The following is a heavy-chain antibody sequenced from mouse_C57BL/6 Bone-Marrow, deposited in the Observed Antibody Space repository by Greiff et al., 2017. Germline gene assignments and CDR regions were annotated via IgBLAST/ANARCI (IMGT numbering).Heavy chain of an antibody. CDR1: GYTFTSYG. J-gene: IGHJ1*03. CDR3: ARSGITTVVHWYFDV. V-gene: IGHV1-81*01. D-gene: IGHD1-1*01. CDR2: IYPGSGNT. Sequence: QVQLQQSGAELARPGASVKLSCKASGYTFTSYGISWVKQRTGQGLEWIGEIYPGSGNTYYNEKFKGKATLTADKSSSTAYMELRSLTSEDSAVYFCARSGITTVVHWYFDVWGTGTTVTVSS.